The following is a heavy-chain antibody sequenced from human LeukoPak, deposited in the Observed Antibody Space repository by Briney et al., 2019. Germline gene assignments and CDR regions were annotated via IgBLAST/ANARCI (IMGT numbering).Heavy chain of an antibody. Sequence: GASVKVSCKASGGTFSSYTISWVRQAPGQGLEWMGRIIPILGIANYAQKFQGRVTITADKSTSTAYMELSSLRSEDTAVYYCAISGSYSNWFDPWGQGTLSPSPQ. J-gene: IGHJ5*02. V-gene: IGHV1-69*02. CDR3: AISGSYSNWFDP. CDR1: GGTFSSYT. D-gene: IGHD1-26*01. CDR2: IIPILGIA.